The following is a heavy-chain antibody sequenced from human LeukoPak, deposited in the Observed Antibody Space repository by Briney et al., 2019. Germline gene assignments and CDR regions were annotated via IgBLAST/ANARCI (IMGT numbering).Heavy chain of an antibody. V-gene: IGHV6-1*01. CDR1: GDSVSSNSVT. D-gene: IGHD2-2*01. J-gene: IGHJ5*02. CDR3: ARRLTQYDCFDP. CDR2: TYFRSTWYN. Sequence: SQTLSLTCAISGDSVSSNSVTWNWIRQSPSRGLEWLGRTYFRSTWYNDYAVSVRGRITVNPDTSKNQFSLHLNSVTPEDTAVYYCARRLTQYDCFDPWGQGILVTVSS.